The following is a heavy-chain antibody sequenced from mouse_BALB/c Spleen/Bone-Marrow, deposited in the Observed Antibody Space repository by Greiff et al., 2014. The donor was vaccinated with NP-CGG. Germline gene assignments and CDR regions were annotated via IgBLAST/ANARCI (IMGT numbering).Heavy chain of an antibody. CDR3: AREGISDYDGYYDGMDY. D-gene: IGHD2-3*01. V-gene: IGHV1-69*02. J-gene: IGHJ4*01. CDR2: IDPSDSET. Sequence: VQLQQSGTELVKPGTPVKQSCKASGYTFTNYWMNWVKQRPGRGLEWIGRIDPSDSETHYNQKFKDKATLTVDKSSSTAYIQLSSLTSEDSAVYYCAREGISDYDGYYDGMDYWGQGTSVTVSS. CDR1: GYTFTNYW.